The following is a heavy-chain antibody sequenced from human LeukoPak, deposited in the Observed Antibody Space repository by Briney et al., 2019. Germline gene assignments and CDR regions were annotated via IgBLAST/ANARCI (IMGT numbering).Heavy chain of an antibody. V-gene: IGHV3-48*02. CDR2: ISSSSSNI. CDR3: ASKLALGY. Sequence: GGSLRLSCAASEFTSSSFAMSWVRQAPGKGLEWVSYISSSSSNIYYADSVKGRFTISRDNAKNSLYLQMNSLRDEDTAVYYCASKLALGYWGQGTLVTVSS. J-gene: IGHJ4*02. CDR1: EFTSSSFA.